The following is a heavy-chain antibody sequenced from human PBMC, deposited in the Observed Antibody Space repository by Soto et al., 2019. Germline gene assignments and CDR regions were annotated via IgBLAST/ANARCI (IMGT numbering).Heavy chain of an antibody. D-gene: IGHD2-2*01. J-gene: IGHJ5*02. CDR2: IIPIFGTA. V-gene: IGHV1-69*12. Sequence: QVQLVQSGAEVKKPGSSVKVSCKASGGTFSSYAISWVRQAPGQGLEWMGGIIPIFGTANYAQKFQGRVTITAHESKGTAYMELGSLRSEVPAVYYCARDGGDCISTSCYGWVDPWGQGTLVTVSS. CDR3: ARDGGDCISTSCYGWVDP. CDR1: GGTFSSYA.